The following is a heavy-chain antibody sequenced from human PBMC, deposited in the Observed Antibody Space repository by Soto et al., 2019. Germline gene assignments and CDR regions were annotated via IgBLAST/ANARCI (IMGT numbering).Heavy chain of an antibody. D-gene: IGHD3-22*01. J-gene: IGHJ5*02. V-gene: IGHV1-69*13. CDR3: ARDISMIVVVPRGIVGFDP. CDR1: GVTFSSYA. CDR2: IIPIFGTA. Sequence: SVKVSCKASGVTFSSYAISWVRQAPGQGLEWMGGIIPIFGTANFAQKFQGRVTITADESTSTAYMELSSLRSEDTAVYYCARDISMIVVVPRGIVGFDPWGQGTLVTVSS.